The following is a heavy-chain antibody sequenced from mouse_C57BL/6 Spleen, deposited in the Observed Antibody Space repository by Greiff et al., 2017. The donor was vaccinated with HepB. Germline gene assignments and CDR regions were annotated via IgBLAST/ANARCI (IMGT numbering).Heavy chain of an antibody. CDR3: ARSAHYYGTRYFDV. CDR1: GFTFTDYY. D-gene: IGHD1-1*01. CDR2: IRNKANGYTT. Sequence: EVKLVESGGGLVQPGGSLSLSCAASGFTFTDYYMSWVRQPPGKALEWLGFIRNKANGYTTEYSASVKGRFTISRDKSQSILYLQMNALRAEYSATYYCARSAHYYGTRYFDVWGTGTTVTVSS. J-gene: IGHJ1*03. V-gene: IGHV7-3*01.